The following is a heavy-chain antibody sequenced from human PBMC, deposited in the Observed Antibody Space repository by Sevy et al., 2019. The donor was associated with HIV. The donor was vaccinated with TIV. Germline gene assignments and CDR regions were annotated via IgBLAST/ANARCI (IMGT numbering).Heavy chain of an antibody. CDR2: ISSSSSYI. J-gene: IGHJ3*02. D-gene: IGHD3-22*01. CDR1: GFTFSSYS. Sequence: GGSLRLSCAASGFTFSSYSMNWVRQAPGKGLEWVSSISSSSSYIYYADSVKGQFTISRDNAKNSLYVQMNSLRAADTAVYYCARDIPITMIVVVIPENPNAFDIWGQGTMVTVSS. CDR3: ARDIPITMIVVVIPENPNAFDI. V-gene: IGHV3-21*01.